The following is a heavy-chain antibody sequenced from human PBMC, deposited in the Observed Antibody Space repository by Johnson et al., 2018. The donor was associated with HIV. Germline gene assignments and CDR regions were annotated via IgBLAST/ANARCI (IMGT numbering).Heavy chain of an antibody. CDR2: ISWNGGST. V-gene: IGHV3-43D*03. D-gene: IGHD2-2*01. CDR1: GFTFDDYA. CDR3: ARDVVPAANAFDI. Sequence: VQLVESGGGVVRPGGSLRLSCAASGFTFDDYAMHWVRQAPGKGLEWVSVISWNGGSTYYADSVEGRFTISRDNSKNTLYLQMNSLRAEDTAVYYCARDVVPAANAFDIWGQGTMVTVSS. J-gene: IGHJ3*02.